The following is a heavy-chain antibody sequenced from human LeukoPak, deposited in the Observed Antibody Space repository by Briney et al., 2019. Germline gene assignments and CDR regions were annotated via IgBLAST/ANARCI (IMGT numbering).Heavy chain of an antibody. CDR3: ARDPGSSSGFDAFDI. J-gene: IGHJ3*02. CDR1: GFTFSSYS. Sequence: GGSLRLSCAASGFTFSSYSMNWVRQAPGKGLEWVSSTSSSSSYIYYADSVKGRFTISRDNAKNSLYLQMNSLGAEDTAVYYCARDPGSSSGFDAFDIWGQGTMVTVSS. CDR2: TSSSSSYI. D-gene: IGHD6-19*01. V-gene: IGHV3-21*01.